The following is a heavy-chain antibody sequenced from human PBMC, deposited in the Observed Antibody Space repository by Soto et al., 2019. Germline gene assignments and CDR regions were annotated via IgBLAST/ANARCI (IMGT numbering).Heavy chain of an antibody. J-gene: IGHJ6*03. CDR2: INHSGST. CDR3: AREGGGYSSSYYYYYLDV. D-gene: IGHD6-6*01. CDR1: GGSFSGYY. V-gene: IGHV4-34*01. Sequence: QVQLQQWGAGLLKPSETLSLTCAVYGGSFSGYYWSWIRQPPGKGLEWIGEINHSGSTNYNPSLKSRVTISVDTSKNQFSLKLSSVTAADTAVYYCAREGGGYSSSYYYYYLDVWGKGTTVTVSS.